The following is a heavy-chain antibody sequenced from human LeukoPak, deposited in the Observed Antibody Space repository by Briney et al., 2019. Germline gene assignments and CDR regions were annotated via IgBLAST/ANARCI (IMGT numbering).Heavy chain of an antibody. V-gene: IGHV3-7*01. J-gene: IGHJ4*02. Sequence: GGSLRLSCAASGFTFSSYWMSWVRQAPGKGLEWVANIKQDGSEKYYVDSVKGRFTISRDNAKNSLYLQMNSLRDEDTAVYYCARESYYYDSSGPRERDYWGQGTLVTVSS. CDR3: ARESYYYDSSGPRERDY. CDR1: GFTFSSYW. D-gene: IGHD3-22*01. CDR2: IKQDGSEK.